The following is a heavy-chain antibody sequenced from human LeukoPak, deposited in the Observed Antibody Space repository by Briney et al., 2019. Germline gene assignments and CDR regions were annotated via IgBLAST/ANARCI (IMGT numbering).Heavy chain of an antibody. D-gene: IGHD2-2*01. J-gene: IGHJ6*02. V-gene: IGHV3-7*01. CDR2: IKQDGSDK. CDR1: GFTFSSHW. Sequence: GGSLRLSCVDSGFTFSSHWMSWVRQAPGKGLEWVANIKQDGSDKYYVDSVKGRFTISRDNAKNSLYLQMNSLRAEDTAVYDCASSYCSTTSCYGGYVMDVWGQGTTVTVSS. CDR3: ASSYCSTTSCYGGYVMDV.